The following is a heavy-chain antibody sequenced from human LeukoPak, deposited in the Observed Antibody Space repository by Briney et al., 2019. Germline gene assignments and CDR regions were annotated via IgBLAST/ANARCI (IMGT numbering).Heavy chain of an antibody. J-gene: IGHJ5*02. CDR3: ARTTPTDYDILTGYYKEYNWFDP. D-gene: IGHD3-9*01. Sequence: SGTLSLTCAVSGGSISSSNWWSWVRQPPGKGLEWIGEIYHSGSTNYNPSLKSRVTLSVDKSKNQFSLKLSSVTAADTAVYYCARTTPTDYDILTGYYKEYNWFDPWGQGTLVTVSS. CDR1: GGSISSSNW. CDR2: IYHSGST. V-gene: IGHV4-4*02.